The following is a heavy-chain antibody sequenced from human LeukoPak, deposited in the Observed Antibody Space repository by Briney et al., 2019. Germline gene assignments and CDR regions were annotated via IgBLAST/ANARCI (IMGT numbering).Heavy chain of an antibody. D-gene: IGHD3-22*01. J-gene: IGHJ4*02. V-gene: IGHV4-39*01. Sequence: PSETLSLTCTVSGGSISSSSYSWGWIRQPPGKGLEWIGSIYYSGSTYYNPSLKSRATISADTSKNQFSLKLSSATAADTAVYYCARPVIAPTLIRYWGQGTLVTVSS. CDR3: ARPVIAPTLIRY. CDR2: IYYSGST. CDR1: GGSISSSSYS.